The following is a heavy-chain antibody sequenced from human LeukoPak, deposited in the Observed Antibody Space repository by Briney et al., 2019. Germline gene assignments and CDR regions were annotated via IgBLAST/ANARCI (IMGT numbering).Heavy chain of an antibody. J-gene: IGHJ6*03. CDR3: ARQHGARLGMDV. V-gene: IGHV4-4*09. D-gene: IGHD3-16*01. Sequence: SETLSLTCTVSGGSISSYYWSWIRQPPGKGLEWIGYIYTSGSTNYNPSLKSRVTISVDTSKNQFSLKLSSVTAADTAVYYCARQHGARLGMDVWGEGTTVTVSS. CDR2: IYTSGST. CDR1: GGSISSYY.